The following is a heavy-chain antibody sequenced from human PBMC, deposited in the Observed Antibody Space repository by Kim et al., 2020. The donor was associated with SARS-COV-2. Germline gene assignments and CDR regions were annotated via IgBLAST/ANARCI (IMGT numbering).Heavy chain of an antibody. D-gene: IGHD1-1*01. CDR1: GLTFSSYS. CDR2: IDSSGFST. CDR3: ARTTGTTTYYYAMDL. Sequence: GGSLRLSCAASGLTFSSYSMNWVRQAPGKGLEWVSDIDSSGFSTYYADSVKGRFTISRDNAKNSLYLQMNSLRDEDTAVYYCARTTGTTTYYYAMDLWG. J-gene: IGHJ6*02. V-gene: IGHV3-48*02.